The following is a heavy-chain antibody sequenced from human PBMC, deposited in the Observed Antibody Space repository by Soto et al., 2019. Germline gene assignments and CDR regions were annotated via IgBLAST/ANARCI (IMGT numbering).Heavy chain of an antibody. Sequence: PGGSLRLSCAASGFTFSSYGMHWVRQAPGKGLGWVAVISYDGSNKYYADSVKGRFTISRDNSKNTLYLQMNSLRAEDTAVYYCAKDLAARRSFAFDIWGQGTMVTVSS. D-gene: IGHD6-6*01. J-gene: IGHJ3*02. V-gene: IGHV3-30*18. CDR1: GFTFSSYG. CDR2: ISYDGSNK. CDR3: AKDLAARRSFAFDI.